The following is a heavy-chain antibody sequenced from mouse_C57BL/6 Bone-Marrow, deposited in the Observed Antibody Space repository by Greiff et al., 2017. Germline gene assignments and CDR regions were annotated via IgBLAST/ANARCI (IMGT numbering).Heavy chain of an antibody. Sequence: PGQGLEWLGMIHPNSGSTNYHEKFKSKATLTVDKSSSTAYMQLSSLTSEDSAVYYCAGYYGRRFAYWGQGTLVTVSA. CDR2: IHPNSGST. CDR3: AGYYGRRFAY. J-gene: IGHJ3*01. D-gene: IGHD1-1*01. V-gene: IGHV1-64*01.